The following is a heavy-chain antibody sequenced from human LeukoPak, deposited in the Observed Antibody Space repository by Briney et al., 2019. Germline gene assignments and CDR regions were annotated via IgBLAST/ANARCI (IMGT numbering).Heavy chain of an antibody. J-gene: IGHJ4*02. CDR1: GFTFSTYS. D-gene: IGHD4-23*01. Sequence: GGSLRLSCAASGFTFSTYSMNWVRQAPGQGLEWVSYISGSGSSIYYADSVKGRFTISRDNAKNSLYLQMNSLRAEDTAVYYCARDPTSKRGNSWVVRFDYWGQGTLVSVSS. CDR2: ISGSGSSI. CDR3: ARDPTSKRGNSWVVRFDY. V-gene: IGHV3-48*04.